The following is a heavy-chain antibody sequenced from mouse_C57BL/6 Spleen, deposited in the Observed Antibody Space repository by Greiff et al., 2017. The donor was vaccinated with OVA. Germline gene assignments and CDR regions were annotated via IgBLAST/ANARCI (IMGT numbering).Heavy chain of an antibody. CDR3: ARGGSNYVAMDY. J-gene: IGHJ4*01. Sequence: EVQLQESGPGLVKPSQSLSLTCSVTGYSITSGYYWNWIRQFPGNKLEWMGYISYDGSNNYNPSLKNRISITRDTSKNQFFLKLNSVTTEDTATYYCARGGSNYVAMDYWGQGTSVTVSS. V-gene: IGHV3-6*01. D-gene: IGHD2-5*01. CDR1: GYSITSGYY. CDR2: ISYDGSN.